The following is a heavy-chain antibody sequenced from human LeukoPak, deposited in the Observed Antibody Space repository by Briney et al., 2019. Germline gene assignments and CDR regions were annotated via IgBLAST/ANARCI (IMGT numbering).Heavy chain of an antibody. CDR3: AKDRREQWLVYYFDY. CDR2: ISSNGGST. D-gene: IGHD6-19*01. J-gene: IGHJ4*02. V-gene: IGHV3-64D*06. CDR1: GFTFNNYA. Sequence: GGSLRLSCSASGFTFNNYAMHWVRQAPGKGLEYVSAISSNGGSTYYADSVKGRFTISRDNSKNTLYLQMSSLRAEDTAVYYCAKDRREQWLVYYFDYWGQGTLVTVSS.